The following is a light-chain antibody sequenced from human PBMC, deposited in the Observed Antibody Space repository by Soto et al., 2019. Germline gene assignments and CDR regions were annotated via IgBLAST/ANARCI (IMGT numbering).Light chain of an antibody. CDR2: AAS. Sequence: DIQMTQSPSSLSASVRDRVTITCRASQTISTHLNWYQQKPGKAPKLLIYAASTLQSGVPSRIRGGAAGTESTNTINRAQPEDLATNQCQQRLTIPYTFCQGTELEIK. J-gene: IGKJ2*01. CDR3: QQRLTIPYT. V-gene: IGKV1-39*01. CDR1: QTISTH.